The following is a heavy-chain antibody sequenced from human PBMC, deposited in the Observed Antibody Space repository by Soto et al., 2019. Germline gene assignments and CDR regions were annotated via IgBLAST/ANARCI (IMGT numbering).Heavy chain of an antibody. Sequence: EVQLLESGGGLVQPGGSLRLSCAASGFPFSNYDMIWVRQAPGKGLEWVSTLSGGGGRISYADSVKGRFTISSDNAKNTLYMQMNSLRAEDTAVYYCAKRPASLVCFDYWGQGTLVTVSS. J-gene: IGHJ4*02. CDR2: LSGGGGRI. CDR1: GFPFSNYD. V-gene: IGHV3-23*01. CDR3: AKRPASLVCFDY. D-gene: IGHD2-2*01.